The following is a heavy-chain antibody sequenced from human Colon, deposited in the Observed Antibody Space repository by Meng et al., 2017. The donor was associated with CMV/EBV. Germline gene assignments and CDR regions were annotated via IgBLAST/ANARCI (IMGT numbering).Heavy chain of an antibody. D-gene: IGHD1-1*01. CDR1: GDSMRNHY. J-gene: IGHJ4*02. CDR2: VYYSGSA. Sequence: SETLSLTCTVSGDSMRNHYWSWIRQPPGKGLEWMGYVYYSGSATYSPSLRSRVSISLDISKNHFSLKLRSVTAADTAMYFCARGLGHASNNSHDYWGQGTLVTVSS. V-gene: IGHV4-59*11. CDR3: ARGLGHASNNSHDY.